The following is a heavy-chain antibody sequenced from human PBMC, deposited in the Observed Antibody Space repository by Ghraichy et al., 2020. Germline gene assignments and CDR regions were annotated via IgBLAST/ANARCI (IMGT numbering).Heavy chain of an antibody. CDR1: GFTFSSFA. CDR3: TRDGLSGRQLANYFDY. J-gene: IGHJ4*02. CDR2: VTYDGNNQ. Sequence: GGSLRLSCAASGFTFSSFALHWVRQAPGKGLEWVASVTYDGNNQYYADSVRGRFTVSRDNSENTVYLHMNTLGVEDTALYHCTRDGLSGRQLANYFDYWGQGAMVTVSS. V-gene: IGHV3-30*04. D-gene: IGHD3-10*01.